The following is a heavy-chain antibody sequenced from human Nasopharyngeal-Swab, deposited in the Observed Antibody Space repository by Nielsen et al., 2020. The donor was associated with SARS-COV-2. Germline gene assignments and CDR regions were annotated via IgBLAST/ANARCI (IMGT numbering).Heavy chain of an antibody. D-gene: IGHD6-19*01. CDR2: ISYSGIT. CDR3: ARTDRIAVADFDY. CDR1: GDYISNYF. V-gene: IGHV4-59*08. J-gene: IGHJ4*02. Sequence: SETLSLTCTVSGDYISNYFWSWIRQPPGKGLEWIAYISYSGITDYSPSLKSRVTISVDTSRNQFSLKLSSVTAADTAVYYCARTDRIAVADFDYWGQGTLVTVSS.